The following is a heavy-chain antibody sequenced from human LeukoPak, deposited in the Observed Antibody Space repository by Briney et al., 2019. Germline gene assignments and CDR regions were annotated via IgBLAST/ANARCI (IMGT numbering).Heavy chain of an antibody. CDR3: TRADASRSFVWLNPFDY. Sequence: GASVKVSCKASGYTFTSYGISWVRQAPGQGLEWMGWISAYNGNTNYAQRLQGRVTMTTDTSTSTAYMELRSLRPDDVVVYYCTRADASRSFVWLNPFDYRGQGTHVTVSS. CDR1: GYTFTSYG. CDR2: ISAYNGNT. D-gene: IGHD3-9*01. V-gene: IGHV1-18*03. J-gene: IGHJ4*02.